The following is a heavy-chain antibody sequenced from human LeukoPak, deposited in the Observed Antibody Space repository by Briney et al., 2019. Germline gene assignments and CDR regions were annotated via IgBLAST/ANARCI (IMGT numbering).Heavy chain of an antibody. CDR3: ASPQSVAGTENDY. CDR1: GYTFTGYY. Sequence: ASVKVSCKASGYTFTGYYIHWVRQAPGQGLEWVGWINPNSGGAKYAQKFQGRVTMTRDTSISTAYMELSRLRSDDTAVYYCASPQSVAGTENDYWGQGTLVTVSS. J-gene: IGHJ4*02. D-gene: IGHD6-19*01. V-gene: IGHV1-2*02. CDR2: INPNSGGA.